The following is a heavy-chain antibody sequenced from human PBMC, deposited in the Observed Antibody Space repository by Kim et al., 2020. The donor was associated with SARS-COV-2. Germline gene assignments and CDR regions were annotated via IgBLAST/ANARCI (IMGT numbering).Heavy chain of an antibody. J-gene: IGHJ4*02. Sequence: AQKLQGRVTMTTDTSTSTAYMELRSLRSDDTAVYYCTGPYSSGWRDYFDYWGQGTLVTVSS. D-gene: IGHD6-19*01. CDR3: TGPYSSGWRDYFDY. V-gene: IGHV1-18*01.